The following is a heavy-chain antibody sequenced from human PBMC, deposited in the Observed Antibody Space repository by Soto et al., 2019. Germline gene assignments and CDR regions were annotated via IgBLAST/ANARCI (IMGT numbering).Heavy chain of an antibody. CDR2: IFYSRST. CDR3: ARELRGGSYGMDV. D-gene: IGHD2-15*01. CDR1: GGSISSGGYY. Sequence: QVQLQESGPGLVKPSQTLSLTCTVSGGSISSGGYYWSWIRQHPGKGLEWIGYIFYSRSTYYNPSLKSRITTSLDTFKNQFSLKLSSVTAADTAVYYCARELRGGSYGMDVWGQGTTVTVSS. J-gene: IGHJ6*02. V-gene: IGHV4-31*03.